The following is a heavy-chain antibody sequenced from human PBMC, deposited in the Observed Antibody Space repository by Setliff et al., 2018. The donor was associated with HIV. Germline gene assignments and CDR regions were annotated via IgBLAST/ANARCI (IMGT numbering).Heavy chain of an antibody. V-gene: IGHV1-18*01. CDR1: GYMFIAYG. CDR2: IGPYNGRT. CDR3: ATVGKTTMITRPLDY. Sequence: ASVKVSCKTSGYMFIAYGMSWVRRAPGQGLEWMGWIGPYNGRTEYAQEFQGRVSLTIDTSASTAYMELRSLRSDDSAVYYCATVGKTTMITRPLDYWGQGTLVTVSS. D-gene: IGHD3-16*01. J-gene: IGHJ4*02.